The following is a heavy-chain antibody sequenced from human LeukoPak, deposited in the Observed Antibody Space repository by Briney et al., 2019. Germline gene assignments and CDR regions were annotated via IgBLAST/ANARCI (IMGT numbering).Heavy chain of an antibody. CDR1: GYTLTGYY. Sequence: ASVKVSCKASGYTLTGYYMHWVRQAPGQGLEWMGWINPNSGGTNYAQKFQGRVTMTRDTSISTAYMELSRLRSDDTAVYYCARGAIFGVIPDYYYGMDVWGQGTTVTVSS. CDR2: INPNSGGT. J-gene: IGHJ6*02. CDR3: ARGAIFGVIPDYYYGMDV. D-gene: IGHD3-3*01. V-gene: IGHV1-2*02.